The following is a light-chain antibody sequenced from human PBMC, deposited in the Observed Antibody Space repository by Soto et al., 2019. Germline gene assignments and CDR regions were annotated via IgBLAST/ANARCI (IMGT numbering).Light chain of an antibody. CDR1: SSNIGNNY. V-gene: IGLV1-51*01. CDR3: GTWDSSLSVV. J-gene: IGLJ2*01. Sequence: QSVLTQPPSVSAAPGQKVTISCSGSSSNIGNNYVSWYQQLPGTAPKLLIYDNNKRPSGISDRFSGSKSGTSATLGITGLQTGDEADDYCGTWDSSLSVVFGGGTELTVL. CDR2: DNN.